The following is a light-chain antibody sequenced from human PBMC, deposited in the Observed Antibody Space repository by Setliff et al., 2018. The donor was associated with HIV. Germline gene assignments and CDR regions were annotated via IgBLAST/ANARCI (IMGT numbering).Light chain of an antibody. CDR3: SSYAGNNIYV. J-gene: IGLJ1*01. V-gene: IGLV2-8*01. CDR2: EVN. Sequence: ALTQPPSASGSPGQSVTISCTGTSGDVGGYNYVSWYQQHPGKAPKLIIYEVNQRPSGVPDRFSGSKSGDTASLTVSGLQAEDEADYFCSSYAGNNIYVFGTGTKVTVL. CDR1: SGDVGGYNY.